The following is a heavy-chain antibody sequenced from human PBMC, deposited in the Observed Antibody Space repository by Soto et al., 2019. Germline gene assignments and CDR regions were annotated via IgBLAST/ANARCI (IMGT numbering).Heavy chain of an antibody. CDR2: ISSSSTYI. J-gene: IGHJ4*02. CDR3: LIAVAGSFAPDY. V-gene: IGHV3-21*01. D-gene: IGHD6-19*01. CDR1: GFTFSTYS. Sequence: KPGGSLRLSCAASGFTFSTYSMNWVRQAPGKGLEWVSYISSSSTYIYYADSVKGRFTISRDNAKNSLYLQMSSLRAEDTAVYYCLIAVAGSFAPDYWGQGTLVTVSS.